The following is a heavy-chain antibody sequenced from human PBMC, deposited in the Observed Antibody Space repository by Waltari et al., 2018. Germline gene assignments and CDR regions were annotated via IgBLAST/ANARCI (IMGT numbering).Heavy chain of an antibody. Sequence: QLQLQESGPGLVKPSATLSLTCTISGGSLIKSRYYWGWIRQPPGKGLEWIGNIFYSGSAYYNPSLKGRVTMSVDTSKNQFSLTVTAVTAADTAVYYCARRGGPRDDFWNPMHNYFDPWGQGTLVTVSS. CDR3: ARRGGPRDDFWNPMHNYFDP. D-gene: IGHD3-3*01. CDR2: IFYSGSA. V-gene: IGHV4-39*01. J-gene: IGHJ5*02. CDR1: GGSLIKSRYY.